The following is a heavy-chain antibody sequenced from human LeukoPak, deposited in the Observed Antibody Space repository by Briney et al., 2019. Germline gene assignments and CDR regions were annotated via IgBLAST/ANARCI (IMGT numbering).Heavy chain of an antibody. D-gene: IGHD6-19*01. Sequence: GGSLRLSCAASGFTFSDYSMNWVRQAPGKGLEWVSGISDDSGSTYYADSVRGRFTISRDNSKNTLYLQMNSLRVEDTARYYCAKDQYSSGWYFDYWGQGPLATVSS. CDR1: GFTFSDYS. CDR2: ISDDSGST. CDR3: AKDQYSSGWYFDY. J-gene: IGHJ4*02. V-gene: IGHV3-23*01.